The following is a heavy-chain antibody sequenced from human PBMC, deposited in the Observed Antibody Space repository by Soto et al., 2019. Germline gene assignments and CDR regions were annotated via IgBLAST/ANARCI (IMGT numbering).Heavy chain of an antibody. CDR3: AKDLQGTDAQY. CDR1: GFTFSSYA. CDR2: ISGSGGST. D-gene: IGHD3-10*01. J-gene: IGHJ4*02. Sequence: EVQLLETGGDLVQPGGSLRLSCAASGFTFSSYAMSWVRQAPGKGLEWVSAISGSGGSTYYADSVKGRFTISRDNSKNTLYLQMNSLRAEDTAVYYCAKDLQGTDAQYWGQGTLVTVSS. V-gene: IGHV3-23*01.